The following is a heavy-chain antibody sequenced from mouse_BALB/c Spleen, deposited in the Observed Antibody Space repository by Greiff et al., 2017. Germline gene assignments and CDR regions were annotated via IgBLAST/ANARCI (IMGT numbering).Heavy chain of an antibody. CDR2: ISSGSSTI. D-gene: IGHD1-1*01. CDR1: GFTFSSFG. J-gene: IGHJ3*01. CDR3: ARDYYGSSFAY. Sequence: EVNVVESGGGLVQPGGSRKLSCAASGFTFSSFGMHWVRQAPEKGLEWVAYISSGSSTIYYADTVKGRFTISRDNPNNTLFLQMTSLRSEDTAMYYCARDYYGSSFAYWGQGTLVTVSA. V-gene: IGHV5-17*02.